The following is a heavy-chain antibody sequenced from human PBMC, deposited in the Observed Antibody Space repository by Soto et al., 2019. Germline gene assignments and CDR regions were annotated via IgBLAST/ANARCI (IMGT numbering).Heavy chain of an antibody. CDR3: ATWGIAVAGTRSDY. J-gene: IGHJ4*02. D-gene: IGHD6-19*01. Sequence: SETLSLTCAVSGGSISSSDWWTWVRQPPGKGLEWIGEISHSGGTNYNPSPKSRVTMSVDKSKNHFSLKLSSVTAADTAVYYCATWGIAVAGTRSDYWGPGTLVTVSS. CDR1: GGSISSSDW. CDR2: ISHSGGT. V-gene: IGHV4-4*02.